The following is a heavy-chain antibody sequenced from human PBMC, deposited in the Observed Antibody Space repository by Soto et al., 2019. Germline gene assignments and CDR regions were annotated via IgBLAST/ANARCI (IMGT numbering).Heavy chain of an antibody. J-gene: IGHJ4*02. V-gene: IGHV3-23*01. CDR1: GFTLSEYG. CDR3: ATSNYGERD. D-gene: IGHD3-10*01. Sequence: ELQVLESGGGLVQPGGSLRLTCAASGFTLSEYGTSWVRQAPGKGLEWVSFVSGSGDSTYYTDSVKGRFTISRDSSKNTVCLQMNSLRAEDTAVCYCATSNYGERDWGQGTLVTVSS. CDR2: VSGSGDST.